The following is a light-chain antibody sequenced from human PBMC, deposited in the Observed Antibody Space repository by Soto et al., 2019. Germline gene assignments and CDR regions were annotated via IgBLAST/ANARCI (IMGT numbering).Light chain of an antibody. CDR2: WAS. CDR3: QQYYSTPHT. CDR1: QSVLYSSNNKNY. V-gene: IGKV4-1*01. J-gene: IGKJ2*01. Sequence: DLVMTQSPDSLAVSLGERATINCKSSQSVLYSSNNKNYLAWYQQKPGQPPKLLIYWASTRESGVPDRFSGSASGTDFTLTISSQQAEDVAVYYCQQYYSTPHTFGQGTKLEIK.